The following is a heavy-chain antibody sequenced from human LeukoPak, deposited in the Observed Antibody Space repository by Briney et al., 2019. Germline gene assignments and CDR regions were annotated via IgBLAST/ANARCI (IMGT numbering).Heavy chain of an antibody. CDR2: INHSGST. V-gene: IGHV4-34*01. Sequence: SETLSLTCAVYGGSFSGYYWSWIRQPPGKGLEWIGEINHSGSTNYNPSLKSRVTISVDTSKNQFSLKLSSVTAADTAVYYCARDVPGIAAAGTFWFDPWGQGTLVTVS. CDR1: GGSFSGYY. CDR3: ARDVPGIAAAGTFWFDP. J-gene: IGHJ5*02. D-gene: IGHD6-13*01.